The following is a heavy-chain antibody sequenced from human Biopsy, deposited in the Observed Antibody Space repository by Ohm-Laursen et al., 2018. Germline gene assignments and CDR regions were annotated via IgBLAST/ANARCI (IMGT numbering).Heavy chain of an antibody. CDR2: IYSGGNT. D-gene: IGHD6-19*01. CDR3: ARGRRTSGWPYFDN. J-gene: IGHJ4*02. Sequence: SETLSFTCTVSGDSLTSGPENWSWIRQSPGQGLEYIGFIYSGGNTNYNPSLKNRVTMSVDTSKNQFYLKLYSVTAADTAVYYCARGRRTSGWPYFDNWGQGALDIVSP. CDR1: GDSLTSGPEN. V-gene: IGHV4-61*01.